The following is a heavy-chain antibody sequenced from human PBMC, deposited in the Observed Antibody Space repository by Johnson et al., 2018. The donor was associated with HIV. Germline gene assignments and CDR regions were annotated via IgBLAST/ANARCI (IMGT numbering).Heavy chain of an antibody. CDR2: ISSNGGST. J-gene: IGHJ3*02. V-gene: IGHV3-64*01. CDR1: GFTFSSYA. CDR3: ARGSRYTHDNDDVYLLQAFDI. Sequence: EVQLVESGGGLVQPGGSLRLSCAASGFTFSSYAMHWVRQAPGKGLEYVSAISSNGGSTYYANSVKGRFTISRDNSKNTLYLQMGSLRAEDTAVYYCARGSRYTHDNDDVYLLQAFDIWGQGTMVTVSS. D-gene: IGHD3-16*01.